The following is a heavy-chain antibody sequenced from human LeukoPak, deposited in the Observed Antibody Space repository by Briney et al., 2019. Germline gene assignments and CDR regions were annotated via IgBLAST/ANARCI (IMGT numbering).Heavy chain of an antibody. CDR1: GYTFTSYA. J-gene: IGHJ4*02. CDR2: INAGNGNT. D-gene: IGHD6-19*01. CDR3: ARDGLYSSGWRDFDY. V-gene: IGHV1-3*01. Sequence: ASVKVSCKASGYTFTSYAMHWVRQAPGQRLEWMGWINAGNGNTKYSQKFQGRVTITRDTSASTAYMELSSLRSEDTAVYYGARDGLYSSGWRDFDYWGQGTLVTVSS.